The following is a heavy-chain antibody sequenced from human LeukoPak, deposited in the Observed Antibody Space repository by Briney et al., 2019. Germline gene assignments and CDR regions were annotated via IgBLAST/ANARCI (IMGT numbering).Heavy chain of an antibody. J-gene: IGHJ4*02. CDR2: CGTSGDT. Sequence: GGSLRLSCAASEFTFSSYAMNWVRQAPGKGLEWVSACGTSGDTYYADSVRGRFTISRDNAKNTVYLQMSSLRAEDTAVYYCAQKTPGTHPFDYWGQGTLVTVCS. CDR3: AQKTPGTHPFDY. V-gene: IGHV3-23*01. D-gene: IGHD6-13*01. CDR1: EFTFSSYA.